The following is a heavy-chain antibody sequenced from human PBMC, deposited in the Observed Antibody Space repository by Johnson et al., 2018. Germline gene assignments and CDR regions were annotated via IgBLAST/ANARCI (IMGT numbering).Heavy chain of an antibody. CDR2: FDPQNGAT. V-gene: IGHV1-24*01. CDR3: ATGGVAALLFDI. CDR1: GYTFTELS. D-gene: IGHD3-16*01. J-gene: IGHJ3*02. Sequence: QVQLVQSGAEVQKXGASVKVSCKVSGYTFTELSMHWVRQAPGKGLEWVGGFDPQNGATAYAQNFQCRVTMTEDTSTSTAYMELSSLTSEDTAVYYCATGGVAALLFDIWGQGTMVTVFS.